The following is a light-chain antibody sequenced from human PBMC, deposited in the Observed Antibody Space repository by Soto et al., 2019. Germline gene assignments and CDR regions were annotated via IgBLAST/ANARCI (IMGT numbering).Light chain of an antibody. Sequence: QSVLTQPASVSGSPGQSITISCSGTTSDVGTSGLVSWFQQHPGKAPKLMIYEGSKRPAGVSKRFSGSKSGDTASLTISGLQAEDEADYYCSSYAGSTTFYVFGTGTKVTVL. J-gene: IGLJ1*01. CDR2: EGS. V-gene: IGLV2-23*01. CDR1: TSDVGTSGL. CDR3: SSYAGSTTFYV.